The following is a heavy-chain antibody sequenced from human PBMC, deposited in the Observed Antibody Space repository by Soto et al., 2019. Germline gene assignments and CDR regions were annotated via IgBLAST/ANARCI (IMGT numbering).Heavy chain of an antibody. Sequence: SETLSLTCTVSGGSIYTYSWTWLRQPAGKGLEWIGHIYSSGSANYNPSLKSRVSMSVDTSKNQFSLKLNSVTAADTAVYYCARRAYCSSTSCQGDWFDPWGQGTLVTVS. D-gene: IGHD2-2*01. J-gene: IGHJ5*02. V-gene: IGHV4-4*07. CDR2: IYSSGSA. CDR1: GGSIYTYS. CDR3: ARRAYCSSTSCQGDWFDP.